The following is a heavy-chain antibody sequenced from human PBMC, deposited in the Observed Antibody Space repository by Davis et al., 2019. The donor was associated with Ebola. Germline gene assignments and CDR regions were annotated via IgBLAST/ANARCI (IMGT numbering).Heavy chain of an antibody. D-gene: IGHD3-16*02. CDR3: AKDSSPMITFGGVIVDY. V-gene: IGHV3-30*02. Sequence: GESLKISCAASGFTFSRYGMNWVRRGPDKGLEWVADSVKGRFTISRDKSKNTLYLQMNSLRAEDTAVYYCAKDSSPMITFGGVIVDYWGQGTLVTVSS. J-gene: IGHJ4*02. CDR1: GFTFSRYG.